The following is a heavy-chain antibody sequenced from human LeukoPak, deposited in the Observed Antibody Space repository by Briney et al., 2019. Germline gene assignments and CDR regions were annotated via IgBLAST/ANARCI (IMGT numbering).Heavy chain of an antibody. Sequence: SVKVSCKAPGGTFSSYAISWVRQAPGQGLEWMGGIIPIFGTANYAQKFQGRVTITADESTSTAYMELSSLRSEDTAVYYCARGHCSSTSCSIDYWGQGTLVTVSS. CDR3: ARGHCSSTSCSIDY. CDR2: IIPIFGTA. CDR1: GGTFSSYA. J-gene: IGHJ4*02. D-gene: IGHD2-2*01. V-gene: IGHV1-69*13.